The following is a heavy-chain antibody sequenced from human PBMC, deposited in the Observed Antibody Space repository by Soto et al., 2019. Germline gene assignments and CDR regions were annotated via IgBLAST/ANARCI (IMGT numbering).Heavy chain of an antibody. D-gene: IGHD2-2*01. CDR3: ARDRVEYCSSTSCSTGKAYYGMDV. V-gene: IGHV6-1*01. Sequence: QTLSLTCAISGDSVSSNSAAWNWIRQSPSRGLEWLGRTYYRSKWYNDYAVSVKSRITINPDTSKNQFSLQLNSVTPEDTAVYYCARDRVEYCSSTSCSTGKAYYGMDVWGQGTTVTVSS. CDR1: GDSVSSNSAA. CDR2: TYYRSKWYN. J-gene: IGHJ6*02.